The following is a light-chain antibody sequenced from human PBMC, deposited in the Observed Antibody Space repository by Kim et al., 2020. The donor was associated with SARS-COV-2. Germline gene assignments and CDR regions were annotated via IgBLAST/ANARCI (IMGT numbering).Light chain of an antibody. J-gene: IGLJ2*01. V-gene: IGLV1-44*01. CDR3: AAWDDSLKGLV. CDR1: SSNIGTNT. CDR2: RNS. Sequence: GQRVTISGSGNSSNIGTNTVTWYQKLPGTAPKLLIYRNSQRPSRVPDRFSGSQSGTSASLAISGLQSEDEAEYYCAAWDDSLKGLVLGGGTQLTVL.